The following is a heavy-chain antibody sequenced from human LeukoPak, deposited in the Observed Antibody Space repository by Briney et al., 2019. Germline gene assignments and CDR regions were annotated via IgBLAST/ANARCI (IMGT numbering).Heavy chain of an antibody. V-gene: IGHV3-7*01. CDR3: ARDLYRIVVVPHYFDY. CDR1: GFTFTKFW. D-gene: IGHD3-22*01. CDR2: IQEDGKKE. J-gene: IGHJ4*02. Sequence: GGSLRLSCEASGFTFTKFWMSWVRQAPGKGLEWVANIQEDGKKENYVDSVRGRFTISRDNAKNSIYLQMNSLRVEDTAVYYCARDLYRIVVVPHYFDYWGQGTLVTVSS.